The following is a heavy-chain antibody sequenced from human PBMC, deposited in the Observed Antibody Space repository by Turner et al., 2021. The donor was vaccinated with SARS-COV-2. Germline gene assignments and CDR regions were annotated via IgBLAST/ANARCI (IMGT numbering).Heavy chain of an antibody. CDR3: AKDRSFRGGTYLFDY. J-gene: IGHJ4*02. D-gene: IGHD1-26*01. V-gene: IGHV3-30*18. CDR2: ISYDGNNQ. Sequence: QVHLVESGGGVVQPGRSLRLSCAASGFTFSSDGMHWVRQAPGKGLEWVSIISYDGNNQDYADSVKGRITISRDNSKNTLYLQMNSLRAEDTAVYYCAKDRSFRGGTYLFDYWGQGTLVTVSS. CDR1: GFTFSSDG.